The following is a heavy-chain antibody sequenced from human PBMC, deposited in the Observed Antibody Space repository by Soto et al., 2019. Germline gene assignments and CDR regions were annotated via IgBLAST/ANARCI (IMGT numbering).Heavy chain of an antibody. CDR2: ISAYNGNT. CDR1: GYTFTSYG. J-gene: IGHJ5*02. V-gene: IGHV1-18*04. Sequence: ASVKVSCKASGYTFTSYGISWVRQAPGQGLEGMGWISAYNGNTNYAQKLQGRVTMTTDTSTGTADMELRRLRSDDTAVYYCARDQREVTDASSPYNWFDPWGQGNLVTVSS. CDR3: ARDQREVTDASSPYNWFDP. D-gene: IGHD4-4*01.